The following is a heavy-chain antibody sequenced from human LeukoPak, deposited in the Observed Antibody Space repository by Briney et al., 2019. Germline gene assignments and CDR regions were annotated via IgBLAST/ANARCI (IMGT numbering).Heavy chain of an antibody. Sequence: ASVKVSCKASGYTFTAYYIHWVRQAPGQGLEWMGWINPNSGGTNYAQKFQGRVTITRDTSISTAYMELSRLRSDDTAVYYCARKELEDPLDPWGQGTLVTVSS. D-gene: IGHD1-1*01. CDR3: ARKELEDPLDP. CDR2: INPNSGGT. CDR1: GYTFTAYY. V-gene: IGHV1-2*02. J-gene: IGHJ5*02.